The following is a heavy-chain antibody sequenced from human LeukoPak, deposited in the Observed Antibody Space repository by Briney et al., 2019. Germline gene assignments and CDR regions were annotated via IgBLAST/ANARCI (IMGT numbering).Heavy chain of an antibody. V-gene: IGHV3-66*04. Sequence: PGGSLRLSCAASGITVSTNYMSWVRQAPGKGLEWVSIIYSGGATFYADSVKGRFTISRENSKNTLWLQMNSLRAEDTAVYYCARLHYDVLTGPFDYWGQGSLLIVSS. J-gene: IGHJ4*02. CDR3: ARLHYDVLTGPFDY. CDR1: GITVSTNY. CDR2: IYSGGAT. D-gene: IGHD3-9*01.